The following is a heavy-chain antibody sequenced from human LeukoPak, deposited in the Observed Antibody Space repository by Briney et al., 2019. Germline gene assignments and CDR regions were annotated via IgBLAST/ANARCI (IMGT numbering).Heavy chain of an antibody. J-gene: IGHJ4*02. CDR1: GGSISSSSYY. D-gene: IGHD4-17*01. CDR3: AGLYGDYADY. Sequence: PSETLSLTCTVSGGSISSSSYYWGWIRQPPGKGLEWIGSIYYSGSTYYSPSLKSRVTISVDTSKNQFSLKLSSVTAADTAVYYCAGLYGDYADYWGQGTLVTVSS. CDR2: IYYSGST. V-gene: IGHV4-39*01.